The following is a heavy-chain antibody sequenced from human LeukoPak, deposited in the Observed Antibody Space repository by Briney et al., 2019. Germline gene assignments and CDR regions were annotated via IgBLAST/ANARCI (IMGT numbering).Heavy chain of an antibody. D-gene: IGHD3-3*01. CDR2: ISGSGGST. J-gene: IGHJ4*02. V-gene: IGHV3-23*01. CDR3: AKETYYDFWSGYLRLKVWGIDY. CDR1: GFTFSSYS. Sequence: GGSLRLSCAASGFTFSSYSMSWVRQAPGKGLEWVSAISGSGGSTYYADSVKGRFTISRDNSKNTLYLQMNSLRAEDTAVYYCAKETYYDFWSGYLRLKVWGIDYWGQGTLVTVSS.